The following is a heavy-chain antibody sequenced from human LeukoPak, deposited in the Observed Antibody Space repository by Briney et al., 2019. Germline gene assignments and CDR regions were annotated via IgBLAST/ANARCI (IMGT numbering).Heavy chain of an antibody. CDR1: GGSISSYY. V-gene: IGHV4-4*09. D-gene: IGHD1-26*01. J-gene: IGHJ4*02. Sequence: SETLSLTCTVSGGSISSYYWSWIRQPPGKGLEWIGYIYTSGSTNYNPSLKSRATISVDTSKNQFSLKLSSVTAADTAVYYCARQVLSGMVSPDHFDYWGQGTLVTVSS. CDR3: ARQVLSGMVSPDHFDY. CDR2: IYTSGST.